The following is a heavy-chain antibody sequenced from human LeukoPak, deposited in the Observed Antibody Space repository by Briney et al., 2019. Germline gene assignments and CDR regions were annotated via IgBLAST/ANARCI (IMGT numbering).Heavy chain of an antibody. CDR1: GFTFSSYS. D-gene: IGHD4-23*01. CDR3: ASQTTVVTPDYYYYYMDV. V-gene: IGHV3-21*01. J-gene: IGHJ6*03. Sequence: GGSLRLSCTASGFTFSSYSMNWVRQAPGKGLEWVSSISSSSSYIYYADSVKGRFTISRDNAKNSLYLQMNSLRAKDTAVYYCASQTTVVTPDYYYYYMDVWGKGTTVTISS. CDR2: ISSSSSYI.